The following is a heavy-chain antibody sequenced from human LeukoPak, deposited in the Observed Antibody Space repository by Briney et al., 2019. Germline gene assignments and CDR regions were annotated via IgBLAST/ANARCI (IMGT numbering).Heavy chain of an antibody. CDR1: GGSISSYY. CDR2: IYTSGST. J-gene: IGHJ3*02. D-gene: IGHD3-10*02. Sequence: SETLSLTCTVSGGSISSYYWSWIRQPAGKGLEWVGRIYTSGSTNYNPSLKSRVTMSVDTSKNQFSLKLSSVTAADTAVYYCARTGGGAVFGAFDIWGQGTMVAVSS. CDR3: ARTGGGAVFGAFDI. V-gene: IGHV4-4*07.